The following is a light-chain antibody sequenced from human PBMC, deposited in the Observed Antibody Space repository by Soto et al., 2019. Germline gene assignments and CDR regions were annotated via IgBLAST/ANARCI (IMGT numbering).Light chain of an antibody. CDR3: QQAYGAPPT. CDR2: AAS. V-gene: IGKV1-39*01. Sequence: DIQVTQSPSSLSASVGDRVTITCRTSQSITTFLNWYQQKPGNAPKLLIYAASSLQTGVPSRFSDSGSGTDFTLTISSLQREDFATYYCQQAYGAPPTFGQGTKVDIK. CDR1: QSITTF. J-gene: IGKJ1*01.